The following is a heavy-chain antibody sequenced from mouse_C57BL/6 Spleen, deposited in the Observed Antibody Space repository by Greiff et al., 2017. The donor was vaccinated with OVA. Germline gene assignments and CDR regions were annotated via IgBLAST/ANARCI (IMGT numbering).Heavy chain of an antibody. CDR2: IHPSDSDT. D-gene: IGHD2-2*01. Sequence: QVQLQQPGAELVKPGASVKVSCKASGYTFTSYWMHWVKQRPGQGLEWIGRIHPSDSDTNYNQKFKGKATLTVDKSSSTASMQLSSLTSEDSAVYYCAIPLWLENAMDYWGQGTSVTVSS. V-gene: IGHV1-74*01. CDR3: AIPLWLENAMDY. J-gene: IGHJ4*01. CDR1: GYTFTSYW.